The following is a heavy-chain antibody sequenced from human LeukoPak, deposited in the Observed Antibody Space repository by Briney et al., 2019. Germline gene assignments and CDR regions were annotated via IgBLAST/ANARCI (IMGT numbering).Heavy chain of an antibody. D-gene: IGHD6-19*01. CDR2: IDAGDGRT. V-gene: IGHV1-3*03. CDR1: GYDFTKYA. CDR3: ARAKDLQWLVPFDY. J-gene: IGHJ4*02. Sequence: GASVTVSCKASGYDFTKYAVQWVRQAPGQRLEWMGWIDAGDGRTKYSQDFQGRVTITRDTSASIAYMELSSLRSEDTAVYYCARAKDLQWLVPFDYWGQGTLVTVSS.